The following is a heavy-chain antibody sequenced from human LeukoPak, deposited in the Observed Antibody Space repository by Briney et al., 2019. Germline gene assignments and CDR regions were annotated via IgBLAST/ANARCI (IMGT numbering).Heavy chain of an antibody. V-gene: IGHV3-23*01. CDR3: AKAPCGSSTSCSPSYYFDY. CDR2: ISGNGRKT. J-gene: IGHJ4*02. CDR1: RFTFSNYA. D-gene: IGHD2-2*01. Sequence: GGSLRLSCAASRFTFSNYAMGWVRQAPGKGLEWVSTISGNGRKTYYADSVKGRFTISRDNSKNTLYLQMNSLRAEDTAVYYCAKAPCGSSTSCSPSYYFDYWGQGTLVTVSS.